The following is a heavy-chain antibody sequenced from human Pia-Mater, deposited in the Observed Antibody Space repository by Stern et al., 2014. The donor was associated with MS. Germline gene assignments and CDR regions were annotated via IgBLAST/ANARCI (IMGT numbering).Heavy chain of an antibody. CDR1: GSDFRRDA. V-gene: IGHV7-4-1*01. D-gene: IGHD2-21*01. Sequence: QVQLVQSGSEWKKPGASGKVSCKASGSDFRRDAMNWVRQAPGQGLEWMGWINSATGDPLYAQGFEGRFVFSLDTSVRTAYLQIVSLRTEDTAIYYCSSRGAGEFGVSPTGSWGQGTLVTVSS. J-gene: IGHJ5*02. CDR2: INSATGDP. CDR3: SSRGAGEFGVSPTGS.